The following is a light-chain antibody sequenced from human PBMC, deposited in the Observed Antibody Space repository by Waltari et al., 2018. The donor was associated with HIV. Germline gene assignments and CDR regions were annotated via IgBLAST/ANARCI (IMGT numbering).Light chain of an antibody. J-gene: IGKJ4*01. CDR3: HQYFNTPLT. Sequence: IVMTQSPDSLSVSLGGRATINCTSSQSVFYSSNNKDYLAWYQVRPGQPLNLLIYWASTLESGGPERFSGSGSGTNFTLTITSRQAEDVATYYCHQYFNTPLTFGGGTTVEI. V-gene: IGKV4-1*01. CDR2: WAS. CDR1: QSVFYSSNNKDY.